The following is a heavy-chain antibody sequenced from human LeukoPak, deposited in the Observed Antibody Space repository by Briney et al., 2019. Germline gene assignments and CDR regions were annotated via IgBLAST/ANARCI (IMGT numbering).Heavy chain of an antibody. J-gene: IGHJ4*02. CDR3: ARDRRDYYDSSGYFDY. D-gene: IGHD3-22*01. CDR1: GGSISSYY. V-gene: IGHV4-59*01. CDR2: IYYSGST. Sequence: PSETLSLTCTVSGGSISSYYWSWIRQPPEKGLEWIGYIYYSGSTNYNPSLKSRVTISVDTSKNQFSLKLSSVTAADTAMYYCARDRRDYYDSSGYFDYWGQGTLVTVSS.